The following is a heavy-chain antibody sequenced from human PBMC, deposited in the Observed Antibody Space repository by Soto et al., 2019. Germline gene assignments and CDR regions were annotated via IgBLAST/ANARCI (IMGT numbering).Heavy chain of an antibody. CDR1: AFTFSGFG. CDR3: AFGNLSYYFDF. V-gene: IGHV3-30*02. J-gene: IGHJ4*02. Sequence: PRGSLRLSCAASAFTFSGFGMHWVRQAPGKGPEWVAIIRYDGSDKYYAESVKGRFTISRDNSKNTLYLQMNSLRAEDTAVYHCAFGNLSYYFDFWGQGTPVTVSS. D-gene: IGHD3-16*01. CDR2: IRYDGSDK.